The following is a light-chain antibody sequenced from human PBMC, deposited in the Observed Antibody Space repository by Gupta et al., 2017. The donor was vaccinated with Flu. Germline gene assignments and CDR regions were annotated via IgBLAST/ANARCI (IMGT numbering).Light chain of an antibody. J-gene: IGLJ2*01. CDR2: VEGSGFY. V-gene: IGLV4-60*03. CDR3: ETWDSNIVL. CDR1: SGHRTYT. Sequence: QTVPTQSSSASASLGSSVKLTCTLSSGHRTYTIAWHQQQPGEAPRYLMKVEGSGFYNKGSGVPDRFSGSSSGADRYRTISNLQSEDEADYYCETWDSNIVLFGGGTKLTVL.